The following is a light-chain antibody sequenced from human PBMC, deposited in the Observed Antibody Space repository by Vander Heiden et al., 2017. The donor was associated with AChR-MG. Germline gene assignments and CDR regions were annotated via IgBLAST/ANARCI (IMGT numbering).Light chain of an antibody. Sequence: QSALTQPASVSGSLGQSLTISCTGTSSDVGGFNLVSWYQKHPGKAPKLLIFAVNKRASGASNRFSGSKSGSTASLTISGLRAEDEADYYCWSYAGSGTSVFGGGTRVTVL. CDR1: SSDVGGFNL. J-gene: IGLJ2*01. CDR2: AVN. V-gene: IGLV2-23*02. CDR3: WSYAGSGTSV.